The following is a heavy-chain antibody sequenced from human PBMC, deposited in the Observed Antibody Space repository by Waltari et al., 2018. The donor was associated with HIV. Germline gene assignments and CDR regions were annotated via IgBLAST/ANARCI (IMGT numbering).Heavy chain of an antibody. CDR3: VRDSFGFDY. CDR2: PYYRSCWYS. CDR1: GDSVRSKSAA. J-gene: IGHJ4*02. V-gene: IGHV6-1*01. Sequence: QVSLQPSGPGHLEASQTLSLTCDASGDSVRSKSAAWNWVRQSPSKCFAWLGKPYYRSCWYSDYGVSFRCRVFINADPSRNRFSLELKSVTPEDSGKYCCVRDSFGFDYWGRGHLVNVSS. D-gene: IGHD5-18*01.